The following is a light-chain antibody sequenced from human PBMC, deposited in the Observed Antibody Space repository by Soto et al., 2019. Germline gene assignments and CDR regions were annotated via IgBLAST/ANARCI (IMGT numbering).Light chain of an antibody. Sequence: QSALAQPASVSGSPGQPITISCTGTSSDVGGYNYVSWYQQHTGKAPKLMIYEVSNRPAGVSNRFSGSKSGNTASLTISGLQAEDEADYYCSSYTTSSTLVFGTGTRSPS. V-gene: IGLV2-14*01. CDR1: SSDVGGYNY. CDR3: SSYTTSSTLV. CDR2: EVS. J-gene: IGLJ1*01.